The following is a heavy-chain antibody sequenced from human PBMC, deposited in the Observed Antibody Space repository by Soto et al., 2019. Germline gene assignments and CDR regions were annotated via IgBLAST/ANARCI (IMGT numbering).Heavy chain of an antibody. Sequence: SETLSLTCTVSDNSISSSSYYWGWIRQPPGKGLEWIGSIYYSGGTYYNPSLKSRVTISVETSKNQFSLKLSSVTAADTAIYYCARLGSRSSLYYFDYWGQGTLVTVSS. CDR1: DNSISSSSYY. D-gene: IGHD6-6*01. CDR2: IYYSGGT. J-gene: IGHJ4*02. CDR3: ARLGSRSSLYYFDY. V-gene: IGHV4-39*01.